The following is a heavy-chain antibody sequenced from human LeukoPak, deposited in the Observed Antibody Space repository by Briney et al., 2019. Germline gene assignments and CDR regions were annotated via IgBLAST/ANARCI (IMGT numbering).Heavy chain of an antibody. V-gene: IGHV4-4*07. J-gene: IGHJ5*02. CDR3: ARGLDIVVVPAAIAPRGWFDP. D-gene: IGHD2-2*02. CDR1: GGSISSYY. Sequence: SETLSLTCTVSGGSISSYYWSWIRQPAGKGLEWIGRIYTSGSTYYNPSLKSRVTISVDTSKNQFSLKLSSVTAADTAVYYCARGLDIVVVPAAIAPRGWFDPWGQGTLVTVSS. CDR2: IYTSGST.